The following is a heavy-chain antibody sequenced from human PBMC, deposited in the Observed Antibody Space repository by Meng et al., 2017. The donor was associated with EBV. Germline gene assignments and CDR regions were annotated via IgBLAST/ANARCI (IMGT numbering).Heavy chain of an antibody. CDR1: GYTFTSYG. J-gene: IGHJ5*02. CDR2: ISAYNGNT. CDR3: ARETSGYDFNWFDP. V-gene: IGHV1-18*01. Sequence: QCQLVEAGAGVKKPGASVKVTCKASGYTFTSYGISWVRQAPGQGLEWMGWISAYNGNTNYAQKLQGRVTMTTDTSTSTAYMELRSLRSDDTAVYYCARETSGYDFNWFDPWGQGTLVTVSS. D-gene: IGHD5-12*01.